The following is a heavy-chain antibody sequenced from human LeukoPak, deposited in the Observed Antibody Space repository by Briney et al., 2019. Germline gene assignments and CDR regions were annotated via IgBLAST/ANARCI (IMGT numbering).Heavy chain of an antibody. V-gene: IGHV4-59*01. D-gene: IGHD2-15*01. Sequence: PSETLSLTCTVSGGSISSYHWSWIRQPPGKGLEWIGYIYYSGSTNYNPSLKSRVTISVDTSKNQFSLKLSSVTAADTAVYYCARGGYCSGGSCYSGQGWFDPWGQGTLVTVSS. CDR3: ARGGYCSGGSCYSGQGWFDP. J-gene: IGHJ5*02. CDR1: GGSISSYH. CDR2: IYYSGST.